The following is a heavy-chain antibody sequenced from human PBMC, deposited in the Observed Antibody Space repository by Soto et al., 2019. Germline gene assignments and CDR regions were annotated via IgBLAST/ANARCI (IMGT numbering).Heavy chain of an antibody. CDR1: GFTFSSYA. V-gene: IGHV3-23*01. J-gene: IGHJ6*03. CDR2: ISGSGGST. D-gene: IGHD2-15*01. Sequence: GGSLRLSCAASGFTFSSYAMSWVRQAPGKGLEWVSAISGSGGSTYHADSVKGRVTISRDNSKNTLYLQMNSLRAEDTAVYYCAKYSALLPYYYYMNVWGKGTTVTVSS. CDR3: AKYSALLPYYYYMNV.